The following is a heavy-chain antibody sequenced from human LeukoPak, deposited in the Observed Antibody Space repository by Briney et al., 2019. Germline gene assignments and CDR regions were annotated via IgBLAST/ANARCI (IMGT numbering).Heavy chain of an antibody. CDR2: IYSGGST. Sequence: GGSLRLSCAASGFTVSSNYMSWVRQAPGKGLEWVSVIYSGGSTYYADSVKGRFTISRDNSKNTLYLQMNSLRAEDTAVYYCARVVSYCSGGSCYSRDYYYYMDVWGKGTTVTVSS. CDR3: ARVVSYCSGGSCYSRDYYYYMDV. CDR1: GFTVSSNY. D-gene: IGHD2-15*01. J-gene: IGHJ6*03. V-gene: IGHV3-53*01.